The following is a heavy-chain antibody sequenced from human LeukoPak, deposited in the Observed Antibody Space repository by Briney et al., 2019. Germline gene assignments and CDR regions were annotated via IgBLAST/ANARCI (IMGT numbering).Heavy chain of an antibody. Sequence: SSETLSLTCTVSGGSISSNSYYWGWIRQPPGKGLEWIGSIYYSGSTYYNPSLKSRVTISVDTSKNQFSLKMSSVTAADTAVYYCARSLYGDYAFDIWGQGTMVTVSS. CDR1: GGSISSNSYY. CDR3: ARSLYGDYAFDI. J-gene: IGHJ3*02. CDR2: IYYSGST. D-gene: IGHD4-17*01. V-gene: IGHV4-39*01.